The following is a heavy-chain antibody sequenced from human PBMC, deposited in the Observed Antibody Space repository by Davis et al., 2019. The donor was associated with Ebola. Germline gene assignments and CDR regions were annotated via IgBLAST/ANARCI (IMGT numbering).Heavy chain of an antibody. CDR1: GFTFSSYG. V-gene: IGHV3-9*01. D-gene: IGHD1-26*01. CDR2: ISWNSGSI. CDR3: AKTYSGSPNSFFDY. J-gene: IGHJ4*02. Sequence: SLKISCAASGFTFSSYGMHWVRQAPGKGPEWVSGISWNSGSIGYADSVKGRFTISRDNAKNSLYLQMNSLRAEDTAVYYCAKTYSGSPNSFFDYWGQGTLVTVSS.